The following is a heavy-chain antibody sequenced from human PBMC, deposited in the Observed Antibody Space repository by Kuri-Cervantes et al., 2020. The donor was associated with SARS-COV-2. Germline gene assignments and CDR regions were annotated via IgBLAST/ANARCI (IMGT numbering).Heavy chain of an antibody. J-gene: IGHJ6*02. CDR3: AREWAGDIVVVPALPYYYGMDA. D-gene: IGHD2-2*01. Sequence: ASVTVSCKASGYTFTSHDINWVRLATGQGLEWMGWISAYNGNTNYAQKFQGRVTITADESTSTAYMELSSLRSEDTAVYYCAREWAGDIVVVPALPYYYGMDAWGQGTTVTVSS. V-gene: IGHV1-18*01. CDR2: ISAYNGNT. CDR1: GYTFTSHD.